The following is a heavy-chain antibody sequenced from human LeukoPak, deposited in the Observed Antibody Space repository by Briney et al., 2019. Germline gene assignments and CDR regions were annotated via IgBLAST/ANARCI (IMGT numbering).Heavy chain of an antibody. CDR3: AKQGSGYSSDY. D-gene: IGHD5-18*01. Sequence: GGSLRLSCAASGFTFSRYGMHWVRQAPGKGLEWVTFIPYNGNNKYYADSVKGRFTISRDNSKNTLHLQMNSLRAEDTAVYYCAKQGSGYSSDYWGQGTLVTVSS. CDR2: IPYNGNNK. CDR1: GFTFSRYG. J-gene: IGHJ4*02. V-gene: IGHV3-30*02.